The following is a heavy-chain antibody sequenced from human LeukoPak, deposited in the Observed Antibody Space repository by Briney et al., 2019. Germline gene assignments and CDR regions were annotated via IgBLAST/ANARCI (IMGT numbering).Heavy chain of an antibody. V-gene: IGHV3-66*02. CDR2: SYNGGTT. J-gene: IGHJ5*02. Sequence: GGSLRLSCAASGFTVSSNYVNWVRQTPGKGLEWVSVSYNGGTTDYAGSVKGRFTISRDNSRNTLYLQMNSLRVEDTAVYYCARDFYGSGRSNWFDPWGQGTLVTVSS. CDR1: GFTVSSNY. D-gene: IGHD3-10*01. CDR3: ARDFYGSGRSNWFDP.